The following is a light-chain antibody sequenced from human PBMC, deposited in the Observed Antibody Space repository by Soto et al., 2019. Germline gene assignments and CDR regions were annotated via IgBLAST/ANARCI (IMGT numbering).Light chain of an antibody. CDR1: QSVSSSY. CDR3: QQRYSWPVT. J-gene: IGKJ5*01. Sequence: EIVLTQSPGTLALSPGERATLSCSSSQSVSSSYLAWYQQKPGQAPRLLIYGASSRATGVPDRFSGSGSGTDFTLTISRLEPEDFAVYYCQQRYSWPVTCGQGTRLEIK. CDR2: GAS. V-gene: IGKV3D-20*02.